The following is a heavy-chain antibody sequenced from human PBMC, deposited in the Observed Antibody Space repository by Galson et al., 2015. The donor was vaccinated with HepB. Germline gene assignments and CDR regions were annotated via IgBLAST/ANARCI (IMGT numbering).Heavy chain of an antibody. J-gene: IGHJ3*02. Sequence: SVKVSCKASGYTFTGYYMHWVRQAPGQGLEWMGRINPNSGGTNYAQKFQGRATMTRDTSISTAYMELSRLRSDDTAVYYCARVRGCSGGSCYPWDAFDIWGQGTMVTVSS. D-gene: IGHD2-15*01. CDR3: ARVRGCSGGSCYPWDAFDI. CDR1: GYTFTGYY. CDR2: INPNSGGT. V-gene: IGHV1-2*06.